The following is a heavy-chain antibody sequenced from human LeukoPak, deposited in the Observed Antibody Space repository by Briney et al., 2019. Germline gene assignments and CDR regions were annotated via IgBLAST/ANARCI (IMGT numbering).Heavy chain of an antibody. V-gene: IGHV4-4*07. CDR1: GGSISRSY. CDR2: IYGSGTI. J-gene: IGHJ5*02. D-gene: IGHD5-24*01. CDR3: ARDNSVRDEAWWFNP. Sequence: PSETLSLTCTVSGGSISRSYWSWMRQPAGKGPEWIGRIYGSGTITYNPSLESRVTMSVDTSKNQFSLKLRSVTAADTAVYYCARDNSVRDEAWWFNPWGQGTLVTVSS.